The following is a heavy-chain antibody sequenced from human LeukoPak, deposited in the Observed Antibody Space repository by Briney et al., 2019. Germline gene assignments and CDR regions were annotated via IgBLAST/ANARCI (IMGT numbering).Heavy chain of an antibody. CDR3: AREAVAGWGPYYFDY. CDR1: GGSISSYY. D-gene: IGHD6-19*01. J-gene: IGHJ4*02. Sequence: SETLSLTCTVSGGSISSYYWSWIRQPPGKGLEWIGYIYYSGSTNYNPSLKSRVTISVDTSKNQFSLKLSSVTAADTVVYYCAREAVAGWGPYYFDYWGQGTLVTVSS. V-gene: IGHV4-59*01. CDR2: IYYSGST.